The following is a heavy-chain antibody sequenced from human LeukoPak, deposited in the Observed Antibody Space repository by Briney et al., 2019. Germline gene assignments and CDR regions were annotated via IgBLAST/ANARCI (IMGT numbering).Heavy chain of an antibody. J-gene: IGHJ4*02. D-gene: IGHD6-25*01. CDR3: AKGRLKLVDY. CDR1: GFTSSSYG. CDR2: ISYDGSNK. Sequence: GRSLRLSCAASGFTSSSYGMHWVRQAPGKGLEWVAVISYDGSNKYYADSVKGRFTISRDNSKNTLYLQMNSLRAEDTAVYYCAKGRLKLVDYWGQGTLVTVSS. V-gene: IGHV3-30*18.